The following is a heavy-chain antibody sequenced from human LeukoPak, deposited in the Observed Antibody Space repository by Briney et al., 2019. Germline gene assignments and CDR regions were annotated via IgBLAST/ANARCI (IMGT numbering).Heavy chain of an antibody. Sequence: KSSETLSLTCTVSGGFISGYYWNWIRQSPGKGLEWIGIISYTGSTNYNPSLKSRLTISLDTSKNQFSLKLSSVTAADTAVYYCARGTKRYFDYCGQGTLVTVSS. D-gene: IGHD2-8*01. J-gene: IGHJ4*02. V-gene: IGHV4-59*01. CDR3: ARGTKRYFDY. CDR2: ISYTGST. CDR1: GGFISGYY.